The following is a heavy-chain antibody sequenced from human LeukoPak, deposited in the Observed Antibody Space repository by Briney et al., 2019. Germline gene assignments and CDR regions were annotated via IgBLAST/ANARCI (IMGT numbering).Heavy chain of an antibody. CDR3: ARDQEGFDY. V-gene: IGHV1-46*01. CDR1: GYTFTNNY. CDR2: IYPRDGST. Sequence: ASVTVSFTASGYTFTNNYLHWVRQAPGQGLEWMGMIYPRDGSTSYAQNFQGRVTVTRDTSTTTVHMELRGLRSEDTAVYYCARDQEGFDYWGQGTVVTVSS. J-gene: IGHJ4*02.